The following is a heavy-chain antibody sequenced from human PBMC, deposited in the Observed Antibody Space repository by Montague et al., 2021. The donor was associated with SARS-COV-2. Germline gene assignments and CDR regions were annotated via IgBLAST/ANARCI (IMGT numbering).Heavy chain of an antibody. CDR2: IDYSGNT. CDR3: ARAILTGYLGAPVGGHFDD. J-gene: IGHJ4*02. V-gene: IGHV4-59*02. D-gene: IGHD3-9*01. CDR1: GGSVSSYY. Sequence: SETLSLTCTVSGGSVSSYYWSWIRQPPGKGLEWIGYIDYSGNTNYNPSLKSRVTLSVNTSKNQFSLKMSSVTAADTAVYYCARAILTGYLGAPVGGHFDDWGQGTLVTVSS.